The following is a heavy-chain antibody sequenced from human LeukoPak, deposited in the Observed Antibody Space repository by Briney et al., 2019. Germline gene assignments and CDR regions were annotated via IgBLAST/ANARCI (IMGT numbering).Heavy chain of an antibody. CDR3: VRDYGGNPAHDPTETNDY. V-gene: IGHV1-18*04. Sequence: GASVKVSCKASGYTFTGYYMHWVRQAPGQWLEWMGWISAYNGNTNYAQKLQGRVTMTTDTSTSTAYMELRSLRSDDTAVYYCVRDYGGNPAHDPTETNDYWGQGTLVTVSS. CDR2: ISAYNGNT. J-gene: IGHJ4*02. D-gene: IGHD4-23*01. CDR1: GYTFTGYY.